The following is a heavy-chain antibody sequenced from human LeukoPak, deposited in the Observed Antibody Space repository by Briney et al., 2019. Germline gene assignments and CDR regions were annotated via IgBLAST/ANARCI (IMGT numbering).Heavy chain of an antibody. Sequence: GASVKVSCKVSGDILTELSIQWVRQALGKGLECMGGFDPEQNTMIYAQRLQGRVTMTEDTSTDTAYMELSSLTSEDTGIYYCATRSGDFWSGYVNWGQGTLVTVSS. V-gene: IGHV1-24*01. CDR2: FDPEQNTM. D-gene: IGHD3-3*01. J-gene: IGHJ4*02. CDR1: GDILTELS. CDR3: ATRSGDFWSGYVN.